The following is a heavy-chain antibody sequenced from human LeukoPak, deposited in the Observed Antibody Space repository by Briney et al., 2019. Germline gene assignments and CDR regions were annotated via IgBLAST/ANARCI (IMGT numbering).Heavy chain of an antibody. CDR2: ISGSGGST. J-gene: IGHJ4*02. CDR1: GFTFSSYA. D-gene: IGHD1-26*01. V-gene: IGHV3-23*01. CDR3: AKIEERLPWWYRGELPEFDY. Sequence: RTGGSLRLSCAASGFTFSSYAMSWVRQAPGKGLEWVSAISGSGGSTYYADSVKGRFTISRDNSKNTLYLQMNSLRAEDTAVYYCAKIEERLPWWYRGELPEFDYWGQGTLVTVSS.